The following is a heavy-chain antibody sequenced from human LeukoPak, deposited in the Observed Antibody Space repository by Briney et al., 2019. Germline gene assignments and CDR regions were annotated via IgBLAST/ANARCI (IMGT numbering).Heavy chain of an antibody. J-gene: IGHJ4*02. CDR1: GFTFSSYG. V-gene: IGHV3-30*02. D-gene: IGHD1-14*01. CDR3: AKDSRYYYVDY. CDR2: IRYDGSKE. Sequence: TGGSLRLSCAASGFTFSSYGMHRVRQAPGKGLEWVAFIRYDGSKEYYADSVKGRFTISRDNSKNTLSLQMNSLKTEDTAVYYCAKDSRYYYVDYWGQRTLVTVSS.